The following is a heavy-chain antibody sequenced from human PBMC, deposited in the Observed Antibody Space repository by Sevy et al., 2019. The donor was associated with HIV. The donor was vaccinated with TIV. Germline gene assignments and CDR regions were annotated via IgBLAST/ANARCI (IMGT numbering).Heavy chain of an antibody. CDR3: ARVVLYYDANYCDY. V-gene: IGHV3-48*02. CDR2: ISGTSGNI. J-gene: IGHJ4*02. CDR1: GFSFSQYS. D-gene: IGHD3-22*01. Sequence: GGSLRLSCAASGFSFSQYSMNWVRQAPGKGLEWLSYISGTSGNIYYAASVKGRFTISRDNAKNSVYLQMNSLRDEDTAVYYCARVVLYYDANYCDYWGQGALVTVSS.